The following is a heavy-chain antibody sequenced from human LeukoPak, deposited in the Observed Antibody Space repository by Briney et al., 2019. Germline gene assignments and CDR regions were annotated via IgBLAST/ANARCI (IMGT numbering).Heavy chain of an antibody. Sequence: PGRSLRLSCAASGFTFSSYAMHWVRQAPGKGLEWVAVISYDGSNKYYADSVKGRFTISRDNSKNTLYLQMNSLRAEDTAVYYCARGGRTIVIDAFDIWGQGTMVTVSS. J-gene: IGHJ3*02. CDR2: ISYDGSNK. CDR3: ARGGRTIVIDAFDI. CDR1: GFTFSSYA. D-gene: IGHD3-22*01. V-gene: IGHV3-30-3*01.